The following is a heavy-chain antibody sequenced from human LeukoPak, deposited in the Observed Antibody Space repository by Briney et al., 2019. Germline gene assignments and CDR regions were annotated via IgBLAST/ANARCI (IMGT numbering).Heavy chain of an antibody. D-gene: IGHD5-18*01. CDR1: GGSFSGYY. CDR2: IKHSGST. J-gene: IGHJ4*02. CDR3: ARSRVESGRGYSYGHLHFDY. Sequence: PSETLSLTCAVYGGSFSGYYWSWIRQPPGKGLEWIGEIKHSGSTNYNPSLKSRVTISVDTSKNQFSLKLSSVTAADTAVYYCARSRVESGRGYSYGHLHFDYWGQGTLVTVSS. V-gene: IGHV4-34*01.